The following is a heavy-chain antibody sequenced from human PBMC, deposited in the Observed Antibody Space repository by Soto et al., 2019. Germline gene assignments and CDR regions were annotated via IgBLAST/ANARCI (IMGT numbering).Heavy chain of an antibody. CDR1: GFTFSNAW. CDR3: TTEGQLSYLFAY. CDR2: IKSKTDGGTT. D-gene: IGHD6-13*01. Sequence: GGSLRLSCAASGFTFSNAWMSWVRQAPGKGLEWVGRIKSKTDGGTTDYAAPVKGRFTILRDDSKNTLYLQMNSLKTEDTAVYFCTTEGQLSYLFAYCAQGTLVTVSS. V-gene: IGHV3-15*01. J-gene: IGHJ4*02.